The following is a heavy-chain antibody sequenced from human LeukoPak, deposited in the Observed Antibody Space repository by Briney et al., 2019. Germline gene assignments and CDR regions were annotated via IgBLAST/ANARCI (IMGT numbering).Heavy chain of an antibody. CDR3: ARDRTTVTIFDY. Sequence: GGSLRLSCAASGFTFSDYYMTWIRQAPGKGLEWVSSISSSGSTIYYADSVKGRFTISRDSAENSLYLQMNSLRAEDTAVYYCARDRTTVTIFDYWGQGTLVIVSS. CDR1: GFTFSDYY. D-gene: IGHD4-17*01. CDR2: ISSSGSTI. V-gene: IGHV3-11*04. J-gene: IGHJ4*02.